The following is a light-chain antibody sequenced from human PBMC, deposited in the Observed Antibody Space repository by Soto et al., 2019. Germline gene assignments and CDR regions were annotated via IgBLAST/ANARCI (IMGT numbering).Light chain of an antibody. CDR1: QSVLYSSNNKNY. CDR2: WAS. CDR3: QQYYSTPT. J-gene: IGKJ1*01. Sequence: DIVMTQSPDSLAVSLGERATINCKSSQSVLYSSNNKNYLAWYQQKPGQPPKLLIYWASTRESGVPDRFSGSWSGTDFTLTIRSLQDEDVAVYYCQQYYSTPTFGQGTKVEIK. V-gene: IGKV4-1*01.